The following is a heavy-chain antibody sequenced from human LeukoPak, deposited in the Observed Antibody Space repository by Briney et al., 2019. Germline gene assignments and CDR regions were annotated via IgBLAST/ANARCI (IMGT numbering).Heavy chain of an antibody. V-gene: IGHV3-23*01. CDR2: ISGSGGST. J-gene: IGHJ4*02. CDR3: AKDFSEGNYYDSSGFN. D-gene: IGHD3-22*01. Sequence: GGSLRLSCAASGFTFSSYAMSWVRQAPGKGLEWVSAISGSGGSTYYADSVKGRFTISRDNSKNTLYLQMNSLRAEHTAVYYCAKDFSEGNYYDSSGFNWGQGTLVTVSS. CDR1: GFTFSSYA.